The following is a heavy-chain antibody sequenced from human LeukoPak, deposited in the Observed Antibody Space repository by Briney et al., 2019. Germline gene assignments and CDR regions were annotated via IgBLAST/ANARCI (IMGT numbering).Heavy chain of an antibody. V-gene: IGHV4-4*02. J-gene: IGHJ4*02. CDR3: ASKLGTRGDFAY. CDR1: VGTISRNIW. CDR2: IYHSGST. D-gene: IGHD7-27*01. Sequence: SWTLSLTCAGTVGTISRNIWWSRGRQPPGQGLEWIGEIYHSGSTYYNPSLKSRVTISVDRSKNQFSLKLRSVTAADTDVYYCASKLGTRGDFAYWGQGTLVTVSS.